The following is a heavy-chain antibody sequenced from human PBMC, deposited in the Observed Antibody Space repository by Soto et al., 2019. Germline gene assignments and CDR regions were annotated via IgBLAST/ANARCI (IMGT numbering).Heavy chain of an antibody. CDR2: IYYSGST. J-gene: IGHJ4*02. CDR1: GGSISSGGYY. D-gene: IGHD3-16*01. V-gene: IGHV4-31*01. Sequence: QVQLQESGPGLVKPSQTLSLTCTVSGGSISSGGYYWSWIRQHPGKGLEWIGYIYYSGSTYYNPSLKFQVTRSVAPPKTQFSLELSSVTAADPAVYYCARGGGLLHLFDYWGQGTLVTVSS. CDR3: ARGGGLLHLFDY.